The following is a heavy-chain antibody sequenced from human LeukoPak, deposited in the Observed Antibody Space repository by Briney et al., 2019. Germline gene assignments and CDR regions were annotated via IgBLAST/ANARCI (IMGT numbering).Heavy chain of an antibody. D-gene: IGHD6-6*01. J-gene: IGHJ4*02. Sequence: GGSLRLSCAASGFTFSSYSMNWVRQAPGKGLEWVSSISSSSSYIYYADSVKGRFTISRDNAKNSLYLQMNCLRAEDTAVYYCARAHQYSSSSNYWGQGTLVTVSS. CDR1: GFTFSSYS. CDR2: ISSSSSYI. CDR3: ARAHQYSSSSNY. V-gene: IGHV3-21*01.